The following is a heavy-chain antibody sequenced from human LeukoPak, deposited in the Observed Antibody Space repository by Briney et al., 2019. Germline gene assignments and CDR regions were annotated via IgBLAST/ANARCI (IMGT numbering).Heavy chain of an antibody. D-gene: IGHD5-18*01. CDR2: IWHDGNNK. Sequence: GGSLRLSCAASGFNFNDYGMHWVRQAPGKGLEWVAIIWHDGNNKYYADSVRGRFTISRDNSKNTLYLEMNSLRAEDTAVYYCARDGAYSYTYWGQGTLVIVSS. J-gene: IGHJ4*02. CDR1: GFNFNDYG. V-gene: IGHV3-33*01. CDR3: ARDGAYSYTY.